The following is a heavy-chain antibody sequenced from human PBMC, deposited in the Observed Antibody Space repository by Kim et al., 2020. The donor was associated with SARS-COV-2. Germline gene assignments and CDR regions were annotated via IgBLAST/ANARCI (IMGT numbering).Heavy chain of an antibody. V-gene: IGHV3-33*01. J-gene: IGHJ4*02. D-gene: IGHD3-10*01. CDR3: ARTGSGSVIDY. Sequence: KYYADSVKGRFTISRDNSKNTLYLQMNSLRAEDTAVYYCARTGSGSVIDYWGQGTLVTVSS. CDR2: K.